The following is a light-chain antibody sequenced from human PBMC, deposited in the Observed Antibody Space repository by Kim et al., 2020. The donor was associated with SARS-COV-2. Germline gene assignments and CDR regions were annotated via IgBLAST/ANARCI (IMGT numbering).Light chain of an antibody. J-gene: IGLJ3*02. CDR1: TGTVTSVHY. CDR2: DRN. Sequence: PAGTVTLPFWSSTGTVTSVHYPYWFQQRPGQTPRTLIYDRNYKHSWTPARFSGSLLGGKAALTLSGAQPDDEADYYCLLSSGGVRVFGGGTQLTVL. V-gene: IGLV7-46*01. CDR3: LLSSGGVRV.